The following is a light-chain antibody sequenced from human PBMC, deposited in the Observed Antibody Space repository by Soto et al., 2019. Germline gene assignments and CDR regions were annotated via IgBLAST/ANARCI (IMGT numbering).Light chain of an antibody. V-gene: IGKV1-5*01. Sequence: DIQMTQSPSTLSASVGDRVTITCRASQSIRSWLAWYQQKPGKAPQLLIYDASNLESGVPSRFSGSGSGTDFPLTFSSLQPDVFATYYCQQYDSFSKTFGRGTKVDIK. CDR2: DAS. CDR3: QQYDSFSKT. J-gene: IGKJ1*01. CDR1: QSIRSW.